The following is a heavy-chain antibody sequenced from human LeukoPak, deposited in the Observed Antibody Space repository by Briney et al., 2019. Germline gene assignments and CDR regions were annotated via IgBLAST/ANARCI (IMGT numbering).Heavy chain of an antibody. CDR2: IIPILGIA. D-gene: IGHD5-18*01. Sequence: ASVKVSCKASGGTFSSYAISWVRQARGQGLEWMGRIIPILGIANYAQKFQGRVTITADKSTSTAYMELSSLRSEDTAVYYCARGGYSYGSDYWGQGTLVTVSS. CDR1: GGTFSSYA. CDR3: ARGGYSYGSDY. V-gene: IGHV1-69*04. J-gene: IGHJ4*02.